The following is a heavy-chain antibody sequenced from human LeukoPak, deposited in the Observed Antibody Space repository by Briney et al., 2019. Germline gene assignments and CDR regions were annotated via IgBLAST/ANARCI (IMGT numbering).Heavy chain of an antibody. D-gene: IGHD3-3*01. Sequence: IPSETLSLTCTVSGGSISSYYWSWIRQPPGKGLEWIGYIYYSGSTNYSPSLKSRVTISVDTSKNQLSLKLSSVTAADTAVYYCARGYDFWSGSLGYFDYWGQGTLVTVSS. CDR3: ARGYDFWSGSLGYFDY. J-gene: IGHJ4*02. CDR2: IYYSGST. V-gene: IGHV4-59*08. CDR1: GGSISSYY.